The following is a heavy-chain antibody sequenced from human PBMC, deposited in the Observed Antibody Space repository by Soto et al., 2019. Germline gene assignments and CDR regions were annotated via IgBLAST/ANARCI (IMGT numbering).Heavy chain of an antibody. D-gene: IGHD2-8*01. CDR3: VRDLGYCNNGVCSS. Sequence: EVQLVESGGGLVQPGGSLRPSCAASGFSFSSYWMNWVRQVPGKGLVWVSRLNPDGSTTKYADSVKGRFTISRDNAKNTLYLQMNSLRAEDTAVYYCVRDLGYCNNGVCSSWCQGTPVTVSS. J-gene: IGHJ4*02. V-gene: IGHV3-74*03. CDR2: LNPDGSTT. CDR1: GFSFSSYW.